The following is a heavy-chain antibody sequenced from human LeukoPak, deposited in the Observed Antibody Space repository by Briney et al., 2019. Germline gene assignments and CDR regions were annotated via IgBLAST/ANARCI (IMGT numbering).Heavy chain of an antibody. V-gene: IGHV3-30*02. CDR2: IWYDGSNK. CDR1: GFTFSNYG. Sequence: GGSLRLSCAASGFTFSNYGMHWVRQAPGKGLEWVAIIWYDGSNKYYADSVKGRFTISRDISKNTLYLQMNSLRAEDTAVYYCAKDPHPHGSDYPYYFDYWGQGTLVTVSS. CDR3: AKDPHPHGSDYPYYFDY. D-gene: IGHD2-21*01. J-gene: IGHJ4*02.